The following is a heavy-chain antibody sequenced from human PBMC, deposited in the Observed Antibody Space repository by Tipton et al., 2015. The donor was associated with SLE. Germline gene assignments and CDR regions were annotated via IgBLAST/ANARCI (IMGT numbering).Heavy chain of an antibody. CDR2: INHSGST. CDR1: GGSFSGYY. D-gene: IGHD3-10*01. Sequence: TLSLTCAVYGGSFSGYYWSWIRQSPGKGLEWIGEINHSGSTNYNPSLKSRVTISVDTSKNQFSLKLSSVTAADTAVYYCAREWRITSPRFDPWGQGTLVTVSS. CDR3: AREWRITSPRFDP. J-gene: IGHJ5*02. V-gene: IGHV4-34*01.